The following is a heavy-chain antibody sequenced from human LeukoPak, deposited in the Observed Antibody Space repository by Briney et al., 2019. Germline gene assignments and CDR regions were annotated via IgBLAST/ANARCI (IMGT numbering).Heavy chain of an antibody. J-gene: IGHJ5*02. D-gene: IGHD2-8*01. Sequence: PGGSLRLSCAASGFTFSSYAMSWVRQAPGKGLEWVARITSRSDGGTTQYAEPVKGRFTISRDDSESRLYLQMDSLKREDTAVYFCTTDEWSWGQGILVTVSS. CDR1: GFTFSSYA. V-gene: IGHV3-15*01. CDR2: ITSRSDGGTT. CDR3: TTDEWS.